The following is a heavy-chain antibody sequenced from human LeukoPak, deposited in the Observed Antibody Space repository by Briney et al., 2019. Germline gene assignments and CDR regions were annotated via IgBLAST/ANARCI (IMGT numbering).Heavy chain of an antibody. J-gene: IGHJ5*02. D-gene: IGHD3-16*01. CDR1: GFTFSSYW. V-gene: IGHV3-30*18. CDR2: ISYDGSNK. Sequence: PGGSLRLSCAASGFTFSSYWMSWVRQAPGKGLEWVAVISYDGSNKYYADSVKGRFTISRDNSKNTLYLQMNSLRAEDTAVYYCAKVLGEAASGFGPWGQGTLVTVSS. CDR3: AKVLGEAASGFGP.